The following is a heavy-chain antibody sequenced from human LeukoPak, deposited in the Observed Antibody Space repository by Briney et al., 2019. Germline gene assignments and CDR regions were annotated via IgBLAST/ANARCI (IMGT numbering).Heavy chain of an antibody. CDR1: GFTFSSYE. V-gene: IGHV3-48*03. J-gene: IGHJ6*03. D-gene: IGHD3-22*01. Sequence: PGGSLRLSCAASGFTFSSYEMNWVRQAPGKGLEWVSYISSSGSTIYYADSVKGRFTISRDNAKNSLYLQMNSLRAEDTAVYYCARDSSGYYLYYYYMDVWGKGTTVTVSS. CDR2: ISSSGSTI. CDR3: ARDSSGYYLYYYYMDV.